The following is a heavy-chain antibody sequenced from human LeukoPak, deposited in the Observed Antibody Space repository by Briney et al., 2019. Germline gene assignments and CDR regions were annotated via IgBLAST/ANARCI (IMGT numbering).Heavy chain of an antibody. D-gene: IGHD2-2*01. CDR2: IDPSSTYI. V-gene: IGHV3-21*01. J-gene: IGHJ1*01. CDR1: RFTFSSYT. CDR3: ARDEEEGYCSSTNCYPQYFQH. Sequence: GGSLRLSCSASRFTFSSYTMNWVRQAPGKGLEWVSSIDPSSTYIYYADSVKGRFTISRDNAQNSLYLQMNSLRAEDTAVYYCARDEEEGYCSSTNCYPQYFQHWGRGTLVTVSS.